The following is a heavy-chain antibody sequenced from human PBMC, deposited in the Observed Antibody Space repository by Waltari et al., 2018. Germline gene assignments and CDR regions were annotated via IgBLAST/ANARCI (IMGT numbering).Heavy chain of an antibody. V-gene: IGHV4-39*01. J-gene: IGHJ4*02. CDR2: IYYTGTT. D-gene: IGHD3-3*01. CDR3: ARHINFWSGYYFDS. CDR1: GASLANTTHY. Sequence: QLQLQESGPQLVKPSETLSLTCTVSGASLANTTHYLGWVRQPPGKGLEWIGSIYYTGTTYYKPSLKSRMTISADTSKTQFSLRLSSVTAADTAVYYCARHINFWSGYYFDSWGQGTLVTVSS.